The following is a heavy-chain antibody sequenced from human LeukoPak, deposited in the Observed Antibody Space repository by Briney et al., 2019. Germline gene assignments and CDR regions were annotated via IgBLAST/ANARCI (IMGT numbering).Heavy chain of an antibody. CDR1: GGSISSCY. J-gene: IGHJ6*02. CDR2: IYYSGST. Sequence: PSETLSLTCTVSGGSISSCYWSWIRQPPGKGLEWIGYIYYSGSTNYNPSLKSRVTISVDTSKNQFSLKLSSVTAADTAVYYCARHSAAGIYYYYGMDVWGQGTTVTVSS. D-gene: IGHD6-13*01. V-gene: IGHV4-59*08. CDR3: ARHSAAGIYYYYGMDV.